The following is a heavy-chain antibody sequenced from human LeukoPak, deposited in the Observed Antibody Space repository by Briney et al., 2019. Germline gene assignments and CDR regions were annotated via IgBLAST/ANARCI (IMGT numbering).Heavy chain of an antibody. Sequence: SETLSLTCTVSGGSISSGGYCWSWIRQPAGKGLEWIGHIYTSGDTYYNPSLKSRVTISVDTSKNQFSLKLSSVTAADTAVYYCASLPVTMIVVVTGFDYWGQGTLVTVSS. CDR3: ASLPVTMIVVVTGFDY. V-gene: IGHV4-61*09. J-gene: IGHJ4*02. CDR2: IYTSGDT. D-gene: IGHD3-22*01. CDR1: GGSISSGGYC.